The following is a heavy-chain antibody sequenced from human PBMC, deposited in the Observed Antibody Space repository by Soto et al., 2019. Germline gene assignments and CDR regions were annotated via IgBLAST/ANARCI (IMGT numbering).Heavy chain of an antibody. CDR1: GGSFSGYY. Sequence: CETLSLPCAVYGGSFSGYYWSWIRQPPGKGLEWIGEINHSGSTNYNPSLKSRVTLSVDTSKNQFSLKLSSVTAADTAVYYCARGRHWNDVPLDYWGQGTLGTVSS. CDR2: INHSGST. J-gene: IGHJ4*02. V-gene: IGHV4-34*01. D-gene: IGHD1-1*01. CDR3: ARGRHWNDVPLDY.